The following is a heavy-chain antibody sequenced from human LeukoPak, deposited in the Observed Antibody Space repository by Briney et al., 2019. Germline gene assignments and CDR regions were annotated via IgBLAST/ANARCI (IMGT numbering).Heavy chain of an antibody. J-gene: IGHJ4*02. Sequence: ASVKVSCKASGYTFTNYAITWVRQVPGQGLEWMGWISAYDGNTNFAQKYQDRVTMTTDTSATTAYMELRSLGSDDTAVYYCARVAAARWLQSTCFDYWGQGTLITVPS. CDR1: GYTFTNYA. D-gene: IGHD5-24*01. CDR3: ARVAAARWLQSTCFDY. CDR2: ISAYDGNT. V-gene: IGHV1-18*01.